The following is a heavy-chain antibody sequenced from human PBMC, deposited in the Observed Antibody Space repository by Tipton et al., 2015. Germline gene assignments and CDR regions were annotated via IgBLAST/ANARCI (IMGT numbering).Heavy chain of an antibody. CDR3: ARDVNGGYYDW. CDR2: IFFDGSEA. CDR1: GFIFRTHA. J-gene: IGHJ3*01. Sequence: SGFIFRTHAMHWVRQAPGRGLEWVTFIFFDGSEAFYADAVKGRFTISRDNSKNMVYLQMDNLRVEDTGVYYCARDVNGGYYDWWGGGTTVPVSP. D-gene: IGHD3-16*01. V-gene: IGHV3-33*01.